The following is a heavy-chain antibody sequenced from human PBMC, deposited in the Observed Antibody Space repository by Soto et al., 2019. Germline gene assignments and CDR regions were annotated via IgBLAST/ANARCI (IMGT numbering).Heavy chain of an antibody. J-gene: IGHJ4*02. CDR2: ISPQTGGT. CDR3: GRGRSGELVIFY. D-gene: IGHD1-26*01. Sequence: QVQLVQSGAELKKPGASVKVSCKGSGYTFTGYYIHWVRQTTGQGPEWMGEISPQTGGTKYAQKYQGRVTMTRDTSITTVYMELSNLSPDDTAVYYCGRGRSGELVIFYWGQGTLVTVSS. V-gene: IGHV1-2*02. CDR1: GYTFTGYY.